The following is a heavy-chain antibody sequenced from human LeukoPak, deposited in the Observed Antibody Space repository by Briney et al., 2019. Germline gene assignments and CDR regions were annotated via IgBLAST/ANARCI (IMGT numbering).Heavy chain of an antibody. Sequence: TVKVSCKASGFTFTSRSAVQWVRQARGQRLEWIGWIVVDSDNTNYAENFQERVTITRDMSASTSYMELSSLRSEDTAVYFCAAPYTSSWFDLWGQGTLVTVSS. D-gene: IGHD6-13*01. CDR2: IVVDSDNT. J-gene: IGHJ5*02. V-gene: IGHV1-58*01. CDR3: AAPYTSSWFDL. CDR1: GFTFTSRSA.